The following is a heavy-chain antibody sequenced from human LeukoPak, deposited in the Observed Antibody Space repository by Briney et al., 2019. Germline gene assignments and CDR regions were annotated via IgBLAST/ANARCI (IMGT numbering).Heavy chain of an antibody. Sequence: SETLSLTCTVSGGSISSYYWSWIRQPPGKGLEWIGYIYYSGSTNYNPSLKSRVTISVDTSKNQSSLKLSSVTAADTAVYYCARERYHGMDVWGQGTTVTVSS. CDR3: ARERYHGMDV. CDR2: IYYSGST. CDR1: GGSISSYY. V-gene: IGHV4-59*01. J-gene: IGHJ6*02. D-gene: IGHD1-20*01.